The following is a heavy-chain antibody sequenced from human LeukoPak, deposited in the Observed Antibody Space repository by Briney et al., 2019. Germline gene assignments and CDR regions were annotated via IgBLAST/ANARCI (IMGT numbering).Heavy chain of an antibody. D-gene: IGHD2-15*01. CDR3: VRDTSYCSGGRCFATYSFDY. V-gene: IGHV3-30-3*01. J-gene: IGHJ4*02. CDR2: ISHDGSNK. Sequence: PGGSLRLSCAASGFTFSSYAMHWVRQAPGKGLEWVAIISHDGSNKYYADSVKGRFTISRDNSKNTLYLQMNSLRAEDTAVYYCVRDTSYCSGGRCFATYSFDYWGQGTRVTVSS. CDR1: GFTFSSYA.